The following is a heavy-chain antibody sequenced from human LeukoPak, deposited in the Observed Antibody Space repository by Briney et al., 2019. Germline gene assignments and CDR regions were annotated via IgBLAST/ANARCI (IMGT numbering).Heavy chain of an antibody. CDR2: ISWNSGSI. Sequence: GRSLRLSCAASGFTFDDYAMHWVRQAPGKGLEWVSGISWNSGSIGYADSVKGRFTISRDNAKNSLHLQMNSLRAEDTALYYCAKDMAPYYYDSSGYGSSYYGMDVWGQGTTVTVSS. J-gene: IGHJ6*02. V-gene: IGHV3-9*01. CDR1: GFTFDDYA. CDR3: AKDMAPYYYDSSGYGSSYYGMDV. D-gene: IGHD3-22*01.